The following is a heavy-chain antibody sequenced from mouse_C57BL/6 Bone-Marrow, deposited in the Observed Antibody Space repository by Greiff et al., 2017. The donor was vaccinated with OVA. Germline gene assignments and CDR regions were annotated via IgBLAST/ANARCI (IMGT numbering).Heavy chain of an antibody. Sequence: EVKLMESGGGLVQPGGSLKLSCAASGFTFSDYYMYWVRQTPEKRLEWVAYISNGGGSTYYPDTVKGRFTISRDNAKNTLYLQMSRLKSEDTAMYYCARRGYYYGSSFAYWGQGTLVTVSA. CDR3: ARRGYYYGSSFAY. J-gene: IGHJ3*01. CDR2: ISNGGGST. D-gene: IGHD1-1*01. V-gene: IGHV5-12*01. CDR1: GFTFSDYY.